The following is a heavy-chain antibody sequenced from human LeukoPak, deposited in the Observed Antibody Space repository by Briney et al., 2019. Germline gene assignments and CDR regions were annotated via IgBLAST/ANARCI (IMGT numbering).Heavy chain of an antibody. V-gene: IGHV4-4*09. Sequence: PSETLSLTRTVSGGSISSYYWSWIRQSPGKGLEWIGYIYTSGSTNYNPSLKSRVTISVDTSKNQFSLKLSSVTAADTAVYYCARATLHRPDYFDYWGQGTLVTVSS. J-gene: IGHJ4*02. D-gene: IGHD4-11*01. CDR2: IYTSGST. CDR3: ARATLHRPDYFDY. CDR1: GGSISSYY.